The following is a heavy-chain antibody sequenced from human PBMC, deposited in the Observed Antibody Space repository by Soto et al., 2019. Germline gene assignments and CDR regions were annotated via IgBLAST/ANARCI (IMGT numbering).Heavy chain of an antibody. D-gene: IGHD3-22*01. CDR3: ARDNSYDSTGYYWGGWFDP. V-gene: IGHV1-69*12. CDR2: IIPIFGRA. CDR1: GGTFSNYP. Sequence: QVQLVQSGAEVKKPGSSVKVSCMASGGTFSNYPISWVRQVPGQGLEWMGGIIPIFGRANYAQKFQGRVTITADEFMTTAYMELSSLRSEDTAVYYCARDNSYDSTGYYWGGWFDPWGPGTLVTVSS. J-gene: IGHJ5*02.